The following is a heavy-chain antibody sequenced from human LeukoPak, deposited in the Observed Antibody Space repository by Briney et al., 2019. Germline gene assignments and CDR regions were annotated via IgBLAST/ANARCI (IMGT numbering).Heavy chain of an antibody. D-gene: IGHD2-2*03. Sequence: GGSLRLSCAASGFTFSSYAMSWVRQAPGKGLEWVSAISGSTYYADSVKGRFTISRDNSKNTLYLQMNSLRAEDTAVYYCAKKSGYCSSTSCYDYYYGMDVWGQGTTVTVSS. CDR3: AKKSGYCSSTSCYDYYYGMDV. CDR1: GFTFSSYA. CDR2: ISGST. J-gene: IGHJ6*02. V-gene: IGHV3-23*01.